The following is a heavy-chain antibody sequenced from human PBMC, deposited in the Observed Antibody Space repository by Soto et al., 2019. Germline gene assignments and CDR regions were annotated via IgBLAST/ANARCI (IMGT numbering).Heavy chain of an antibody. Sequence: GGSLRLSCAASGFTFSNAWMSWVRQAPGKGLEWVGRIKSKTDGGTTDYAAPVKGRFTISRDDSKNTLYLQMNSLKTEDTAVYYCTTGWLVGATDFDYWGQGTLVTVSS. V-gene: IGHV3-15*01. CDR2: IKSKTDGGTT. CDR1: GFTFSNAW. CDR3: TTGWLVGATDFDY. J-gene: IGHJ4*02. D-gene: IGHD1-26*01.